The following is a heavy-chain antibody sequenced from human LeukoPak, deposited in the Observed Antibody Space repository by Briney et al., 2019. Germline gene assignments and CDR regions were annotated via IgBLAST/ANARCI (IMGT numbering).Heavy chain of an antibody. CDR1: GFTFSSYS. Sequence: GGSLRLSCAASGFTFSSYSMNWVRQAPGKGLEWVSSISSSSSYIYYADSVKGRFTISRDKAKNSLYLQMNSLRTEDTAVYYCVKVEFYFDATGYFDSWGQGIPVTVSS. CDR3: VKVEFYFDATGYFDS. D-gene: IGHD3-22*01. CDR2: ISSSSSYI. J-gene: IGHJ4*02. V-gene: IGHV3-21*04.